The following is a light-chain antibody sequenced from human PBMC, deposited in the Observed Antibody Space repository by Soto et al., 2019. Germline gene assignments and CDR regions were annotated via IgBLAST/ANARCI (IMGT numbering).Light chain of an antibody. Sequence: QPVLTQSPSASASLGASVKLTCTLSSGHSSYAIAWHQQQPEKGPRYLMNLNSDGSHSKGDGIPDRFSGSSSGAERYLTISGHQSEDEADYYCQTWDIGGRVVFRGGTKLTVL. V-gene: IGLV4-69*01. CDR2: LNSDGSH. CDR1: SGHSSYA. J-gene: IGLJ2*01. CDR3: QTWDIGGRVV.